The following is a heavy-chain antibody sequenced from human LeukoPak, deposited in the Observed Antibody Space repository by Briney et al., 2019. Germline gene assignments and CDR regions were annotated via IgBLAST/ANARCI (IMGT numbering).Heavy chain of an antibody. V-gene: IGHV3-48*03. D-gene: IGHD6-13*01. CDR2: ISSSGSTI. J-gene: IGHJ4*02. Sequence: GGSLRLSCAASGFTFSSYEMNWVRQAPGKGLEWVSYISSSGSTIYYADSVKGRFTISRDNAKNSLYLQMNSLRAEDTAVYYCAIVIAAAGAFDYWGQGTLVTVSS. CDR3: AIVIAAAGAFDY. CDR1: GFTFSSYE.